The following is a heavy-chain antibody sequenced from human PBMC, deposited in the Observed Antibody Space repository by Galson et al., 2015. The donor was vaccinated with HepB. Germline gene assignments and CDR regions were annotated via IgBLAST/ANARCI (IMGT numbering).Heavy chain of an antibody. CDR3: ARAGYYDFWSGYMYYYYYYMDV. CDR1: GYTFTSYY. CDR2: INPSGGST. J-gene: IGHJ6*03. V-gene: IGHV1-46*03. Sequence: SVKVSCKASGYTFTSYYMHWVRQAPGQGLEWMGIINPSGGSTSYAQKFQGRVTMTRDTSTSTVYMELSSLRSEDTAVYYCARAGYYDFWSGYMYYYYYYMDVWGKGTTVTVSS. D-gene: IGHD3-3*01.